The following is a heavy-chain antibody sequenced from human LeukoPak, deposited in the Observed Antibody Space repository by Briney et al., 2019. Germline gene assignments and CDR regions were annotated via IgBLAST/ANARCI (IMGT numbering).Heavy chain of an antibody. CDR1: GFTISGYW. D-gene: IGHD3-22*01. J-gene: IGHJ4*02. V-gene: IGHV3-7*01. CDR3: ASYYDTSGHYVDY. Sequence: PGGYLRVSGAASGFTISGYWMSWHRPAPGKGLEWVVNIKQDGSEKDYVDSVKGRFTISRDNAKNTLYLQMNTLRAEDTAVYYCASYYDTSGHYVDYWGQGTLVTVSS. CDR2: IKQDGSEK.